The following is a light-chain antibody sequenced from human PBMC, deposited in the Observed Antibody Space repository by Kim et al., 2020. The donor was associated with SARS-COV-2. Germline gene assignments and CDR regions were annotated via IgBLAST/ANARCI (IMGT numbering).Light chain of an antibody. J-gene: IGKJ1*01. CDR2: GAS. V-gene: IGKV3-20*01. Sequence: LSPGERATLSCRASQSINSNVVWTQYRPGQAPRLLIYGASTRATGIPDRFSGSGSGTDFTLTINRLEPEDVAVYYCHQYAGAPWTLGQGTKVEIK. CDR1: QSINSN. CDR3: HQYAGAPWT.